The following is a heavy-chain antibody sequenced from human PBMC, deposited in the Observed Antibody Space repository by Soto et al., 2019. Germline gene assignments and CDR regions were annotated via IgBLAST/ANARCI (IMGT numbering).Heavy chain of an antibody. J-gene: IGHJ4*02. CDR2: ISYSGTT. Sequence: QVQLQESGPGLVKPSETLSLTCAVSGDSLSGTYWWSWVRQAPGGGLQWIGEISYSGTTHYDPSLMSRVTISMDKSRSEFSLTLISVTAADSASDYCSRHRLMTGTRGFDFWGQGILVTVSS. CDR3: SRHRLMTGTRGFDF. V-gene: IGHV4-4*02. CDR1: GDSLSGTYW. D-gene: IGHD3-9*01.